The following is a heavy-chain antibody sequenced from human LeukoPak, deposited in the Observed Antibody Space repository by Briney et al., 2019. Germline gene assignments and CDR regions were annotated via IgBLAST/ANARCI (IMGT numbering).Heavy chain of an antibody. CDR1: GFTFGNYG. CDR3: SKRGGVTLYCYYMDV. Sequence: PGGSLRLSCAASGFTFGNYGMYWVRQAPGKGLEWVTFIRFEGSNKYYADSVKGRFTISRDNAKKTVYLQMNSLRPEDTAVYYCSKRGGVTLYCYYMDVWGKGTTVTVSS. CDR2: IRFEGSNK. D-gene: IGHD2-8*02. J-gene: IGHJ6*03. V-gene: IGHV3-30*02.